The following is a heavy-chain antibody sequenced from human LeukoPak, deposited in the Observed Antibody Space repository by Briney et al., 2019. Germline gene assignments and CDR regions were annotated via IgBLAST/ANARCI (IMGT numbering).Heavy chain of an antibody. V-gene: IGHV3-72*01. D-gene: IGHD2-2*01. J-gene: IGHJ5*02. CDR3: AKSGCSSTSCYGLFSGWFDP. Sequence: PGGSLRLSCAASGFIFSDHYMDWVRQAPGKGLEWVGRTRNEANIYTTKYAASVKGRFTISRDDSKNSLYLQMNSLKTEDTAVYYCAKSGCSSTSCYGLFSGWFDPWGQGTLVTVSS. CDR2: TRNEANIYTT. CDR1: GFIFSDHY.